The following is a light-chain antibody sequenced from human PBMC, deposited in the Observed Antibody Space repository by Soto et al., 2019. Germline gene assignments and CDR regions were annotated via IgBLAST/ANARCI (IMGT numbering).Light chain of an antibody. Sequence: QSALTQPASVSGSPGQSITISCTGTSSDAGNYNFVSWYQQHPGKAPKVIIYEDSTRPSGVSNRISGSKSGNTASLTISGLQAEDEADYYCCSYAGSSTSWVFGGGPRSPS. V-gene: IGLV2-23*01. CDR1: SSDAGNYNF. J-gene: IGLJ3*02. CDR2: EDS. CDR3: CSYAGSSTSWV.